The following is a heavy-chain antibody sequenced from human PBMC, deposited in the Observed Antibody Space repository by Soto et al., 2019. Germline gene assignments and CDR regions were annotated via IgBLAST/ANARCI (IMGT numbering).Heavy chain of an antibody. J-gene: IGHJ4*02. CDR1: GTTISSGDHY. Sequence: QVQLQESGPGLVKPSQTLSLTCTVSGTTISSGDHYWSWIRQAPGKGLEWIGYMYYTGKAYYNTAIQSRALPSVDAAKNQFSLTITSVTAADTAMYFCARVSGRGDYFDFWGRGTLVSVSS. CDR3: ARVSGRGDYFDF. V-gene: IGHV4-30-4*01. D-gene: IGHD1-26*01. CDR2: MYYTGKA.